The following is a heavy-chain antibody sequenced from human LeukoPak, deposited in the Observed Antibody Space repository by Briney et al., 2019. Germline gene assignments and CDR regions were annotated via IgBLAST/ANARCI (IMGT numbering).Heavy chain of an antibody. J-gene: IGHJ4*02. CDR2: ISYDGSNK. V-gene: IGHV3-30-3*02. CDR3: AKSRSSPDY. Sequence: GRSLRLSCAASGFTFSSYAMHWVRQAPGKGLEWVAVISYDGSNKYYADSVKGRFTISRDNSKNTLYLQMNSLRAEDTAVYYCAKSRSSPDYWGQGTLVTVSS. CDR1: GFTFSSYA. D-gene: IGHD2-2*01.